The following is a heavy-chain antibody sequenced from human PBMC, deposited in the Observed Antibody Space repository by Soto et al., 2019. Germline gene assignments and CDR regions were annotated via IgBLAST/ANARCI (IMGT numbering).Heavy chain of an antibody. CDR3: ARVLESCDSSGYYHYFDY. D-gene: IGHD3-22*01. CDR2: IYYSGST. V-gene: IGHV4-30-4*01. Sequence: SETLSLTCTVSGGSISSGDYYWSWIRQPPGKGLEWIGYIYYSGSTYYNPSLKSRVTISVDTSKNQFSLKLSSVAAADTAVYYCARVLESCDSSGYYHYFDYWGQGTRVTVSS. CDR1: GGSISSGDYY. J-gene: IGHJ4*02.